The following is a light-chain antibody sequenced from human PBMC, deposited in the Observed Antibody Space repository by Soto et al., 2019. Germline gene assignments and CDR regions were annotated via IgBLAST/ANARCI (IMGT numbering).Light chain of an antibody. J-gene: IGKJ5*01. CDR1: QSVRSK. Sequence: EIVMTQSPATLSVSPGERATLSCRASQSVRSKLAWYQQKPGQAPRLLIYDSSSRATGIPVRFSGSGSGTEFTLTISSLQSEDFAVYYCQQYNKWPPYTFGQGTRLEIK. CDR3: QQYNKWPPYT. V-gene: IGKV3-15*01. CDR2: DSS.